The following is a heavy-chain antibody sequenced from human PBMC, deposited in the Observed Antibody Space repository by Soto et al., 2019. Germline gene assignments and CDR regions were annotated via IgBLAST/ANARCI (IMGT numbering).Heavy chain of an antibody. D-gene: IGHD3-3*01. CDR1: GYTFTSYD. CDR2: MNPNSGNT. V-gene: IGHV1-8*01. Sequence: QVPLVQSGAEVKKPGASVKVSCKASGYTFTSYDINWVRQATGQGLEWMGWMNPNSGNTGNAQKVQGRVTMTRNTSISTAYKELSSLRSEDTAVYYCAREWSGFWSGSGNYYYYYYMDVWGKGTTVTVSS. CDR3: AREWSGFWSGSGNYYYYYYMDV. J-gene: IGHJ6*03.